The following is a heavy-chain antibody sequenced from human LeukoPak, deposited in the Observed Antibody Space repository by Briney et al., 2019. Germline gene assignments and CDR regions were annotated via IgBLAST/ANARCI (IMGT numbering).Heavy chain of an antibody. Sequence: GGSLRLSCAASGFTFSAHYMSWVRQAPGKGLEWVSYITSSSSTIYYADSVKGRFTISRDNAKKSLYLQMSSLRAEDTAVYYCARDLRCTSSSCLFDYWGQGALVTVSS. CDR2: ITSSSSTI. J-gene: IGHJ4*02. D-gene: IGHD2-2*01. CDR1: GFTFSAHY. V-gene: IGHV3-11*04. CDR3: ARDLRCTSSSCLFDY.